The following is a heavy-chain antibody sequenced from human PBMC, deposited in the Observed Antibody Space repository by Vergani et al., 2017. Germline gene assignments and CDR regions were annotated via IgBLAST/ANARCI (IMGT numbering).Heavy chain of an antibody. Sequence: EVQLLESGGGLVQPGGSLRLSCAASGFTFSSYAMSWVRQAPGKGLEWVSAISGSGGSTYYADSVKGRFTISRDNSKNTLYLQMNSLRAEDTAVYYCAKESLGYCSGGSCYSSGGGGYWGQGTLVTVSS. CDR2: ISGSGGST. CDR1: GFTFSSYA. D-gene: IGHD2-15*01. CDR3: AKESLGYCSGGSCYSSGGGGY. J-gene: IGHJ4*02. V-gene: IGHV3-23*01.